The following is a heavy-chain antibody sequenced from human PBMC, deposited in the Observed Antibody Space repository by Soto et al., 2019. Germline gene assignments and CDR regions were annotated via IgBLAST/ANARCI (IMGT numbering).Heavy chain of an antibody. V-gene: IGHV4-59*01. CDR3: AKAASYYDINWFDP. Sequence: AETLSLAGTVSRGCRRRYGRGWIRQPPGKGLEWIGYIYYSGSTNYNPSLKSRVTISVDTSKNQFSLKLSSVTAADTGVYYCAKAASYYDINWFDPWGQG. J-gene: IGHJ5*02. CDR1: RGCRRRYG. CDR2: IYYSGST. D-gene: IGHD3-22*01.